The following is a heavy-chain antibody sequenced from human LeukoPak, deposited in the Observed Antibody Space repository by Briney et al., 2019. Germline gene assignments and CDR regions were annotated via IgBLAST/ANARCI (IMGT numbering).Heavy chain of an antibody. D-gene: IGHD3-3*01. CDR1: GYTFTGYY. Sequence: ASVKVSCKASGYTFTGYYMHWVRQAPGQGLEWMGWINPNSGGTNYAQKFQGRVTMTRDTSISTAYMELSRLRSDDTAVYYCARAEATIFGALDYWGHGTLVTGSS. CDR2: INPNSGGT. J-gene: IGHJ4*01. CDR3: ARAEATIFGALDY. V-gene: IGHV1-2*02.